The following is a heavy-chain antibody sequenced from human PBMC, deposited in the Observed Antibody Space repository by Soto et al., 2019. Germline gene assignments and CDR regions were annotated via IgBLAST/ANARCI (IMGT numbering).Heavy chain of an antibody. J-gene: IGHJ5*02. D-gene: IGHD6-19*01. CDR2: IWYDGSNK. V-gene: IGHV3-33*01. CDR3: ARGASSGWYWFDP. CDR1: GFTFSSYG. Sequence: QVQLVESGGGVVQPGRSLRLSCAASGFTFSSYGMHWVRQAPGKGLEWVAVIWYDGSNKYYADSVKGRFTISRDNSKNTLYLQMNSLRAEDTAVYYCARGASSGWYWFDPWGQGTLVTVSS.